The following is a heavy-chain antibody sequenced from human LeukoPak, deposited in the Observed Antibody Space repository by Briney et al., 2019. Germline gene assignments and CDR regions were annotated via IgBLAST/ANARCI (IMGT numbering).Heavy chain of an antibody. J-gene: IGHJ4*02. Sequence: GGSLRLSCAASGFTFSSYWMSWVRQAPGKGLEWVSVIYSGGSTYYADSVKGRFTISRDNSKNTLYLQMNSLRAEDTAVYYCARSSTTVVNAIDYWGQGTLVTVSS. CDR1: GFTFSSYW. D-gene: IGHD4-23*01. CDR3: ARSSTTVVNAIDY. V-gene: IGHV3-53*01. CDR2: IYSGGST.